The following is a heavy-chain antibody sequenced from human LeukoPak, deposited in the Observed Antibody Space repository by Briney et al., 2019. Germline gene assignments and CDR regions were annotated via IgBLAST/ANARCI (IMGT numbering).Heavy chain of an antibody. V-gene: IGHV3-30*01. CDR1: GFTFSSYA. Sequence: GRSLRLSCAAFGFTFSSYAMHWVRQAPGKGLEWVAVISYDGSNKYYADSVKGRFTISRDNSKNTLYLQMNSLRAEDTAVYYCARENEAAFDIWGQGTMVTVSS. CDR2: ISYDGSNK. J-gene: IGHJ3*02. CDR3: ARENEAAFDI.